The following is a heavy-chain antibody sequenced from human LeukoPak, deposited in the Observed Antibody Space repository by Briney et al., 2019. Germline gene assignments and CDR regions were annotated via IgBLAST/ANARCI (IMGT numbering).Heavy chain of an antibody. CDR1: GFTFRTYA. J-gene: IGHJ4*02. V-gene: IGHV3-23*01. CDR2: ISGGGGST. CDR3: AKDRYCGGGTCYWSYFDY. D-gene: IGHD2-15*01. Sequence: GGSLRLSCAASGFTFRTYAMSWVRQAPGKGLEWVSAISGGGGSTYYADSVKGRFTISRDSSKNTLFRQMNSLRAEDTAVYNCAKDRYCGGGTCYWSYFDYWGQGTLVTVSS.